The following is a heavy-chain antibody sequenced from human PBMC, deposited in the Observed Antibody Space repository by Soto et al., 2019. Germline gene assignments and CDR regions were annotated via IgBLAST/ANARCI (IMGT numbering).Heavy chain of an antibody. CDR3: ARDRDDYGSGNYYNRIDF. CDR1: GGIFSTYA. CDR2: IIPIFGTP. V-gene: IGHV1-69*01. Sequence: QVQLVQSGAEVKKPGSSVMVSCKASGGIFSTYAISWLRQAPGQGLEWMGGIIPIFGTPNYAQRFQGRVTITADESTTTSYMGLSRLKSEDTAVYYCARDRDDYGSGNYYNRIDFWGQGTLVTVSS. D-gene: IGHD3-10*01. J-gene: IGHJ4*02.